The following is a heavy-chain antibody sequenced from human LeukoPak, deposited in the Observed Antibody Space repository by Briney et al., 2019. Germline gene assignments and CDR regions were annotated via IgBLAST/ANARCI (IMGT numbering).Heavy chain of an antibody. D-gene: IGHD3-3*01. Sequence: GGSLRLSCAASGFTFSSYAMHWVRQAPGKGLEWVAVISYDGSNKYYADSVKGRFTISRDNAKNSLYLQMNSLRVEDTAVYYCARRIWSGDFNYWGQGTLVTVSS. CDR2: ISYDGSNK. CDR3: ARRIWSGDFNY. J-gene: IGHJ4*02. CDR1: GFTFSSYA. V-gene: IGHV3-30-3*01.